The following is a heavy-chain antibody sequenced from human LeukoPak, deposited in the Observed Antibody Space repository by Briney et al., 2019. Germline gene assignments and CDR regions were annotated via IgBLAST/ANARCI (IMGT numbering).Heavy chain of an antibody. Sequence: ASVKVSCKASGYTFTSYDINWVRQATGQGLEWMGWMNPNSGNTGYAQKFQGRVTMTRNTSINTAYMELSSLRSDDTAVYYCARDPEYYYDSSGYYRPFDYWGQGTLVTVSS. CDR3: ARDPEYYYDSSGYYRPFDY. CDR2: MNPNSGNT. V-gene: IGHV1-8*01. D-gene: IGHD3-22*01. CDR1: GYTFTSYD. J-gene: IGHJ4*02.